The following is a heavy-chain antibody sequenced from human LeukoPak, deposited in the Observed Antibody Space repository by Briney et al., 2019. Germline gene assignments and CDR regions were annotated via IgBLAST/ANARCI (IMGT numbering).Heavy chain of an antibody. Sequence: GGSLRLSCASSGFSFSDYWMSWVRQAPGKGLEWVANIKQDGSEKYYVDSVKGRFTISRDNAKNSLYLQMNSLRAEDTAVYYCVRDRAYFDSSGFYNLDYWGQGTLVTVSS. CDR1: GFSFSDYW. D-gene: IGHD3-22*01. J-gene: IGHJ4*02. CDR2: IKQDGSEK. CDR3: VRDRAYFDSSGFYNLDY. V-gene: IGHV3-7*01.